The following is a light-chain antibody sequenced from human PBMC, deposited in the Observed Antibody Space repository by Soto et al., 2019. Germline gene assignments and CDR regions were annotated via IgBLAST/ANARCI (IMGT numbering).Light chain of an antibody. J-gene: IGKJ3*01. CDR3: QQYSTSPPGFT. Sequence: EIVLTQSPGTLSLSPGERATLSCRASQSVSSTYLAWYQQKPGQAPRLLIYGASSRATGIPDRFTGSGSGIAVTLTISRLEPEDFAVYYCQQYSTSPPGFTFGPGTKVEIK. CDR1: QSVSSTY. V-gene: IGKV3-20*01. CDR2: GAS.